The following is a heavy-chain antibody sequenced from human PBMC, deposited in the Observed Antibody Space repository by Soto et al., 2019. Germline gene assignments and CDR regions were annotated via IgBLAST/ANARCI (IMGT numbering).Heavy chain of an antibody. CDR3: ARGVIAMPDYYYYYGMDV. D-gene: IGHD2-2*01. Sequence: QVQLVQSGAEVKKPGASVKVSCKASGYTFTSYGISWVRQAPGQGLEWMGWISAYNGNTNYAQKLQDRVTKTTNTSTSTAYMELRGLRSDDTAVYYCARGVIAMPDYYYYYGMDVWGQGTTVTVSS. CDR2: ISAYNGNT. J-gene: IGHJ6*02. CDR1: GYTFTSYG. V-gene: IGHV1-18*01.